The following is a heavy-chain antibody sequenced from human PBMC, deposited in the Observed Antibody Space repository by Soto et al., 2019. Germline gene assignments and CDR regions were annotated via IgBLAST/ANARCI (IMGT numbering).Heavy chain of an antibody. CDR3: AREPPPASDIVVVVAAPYFDY. CDR1: GFTFSSYW. Sequence: GGSLRLSCAASGFTFSSYWMSWVRQAPGKGLEWVANIKQDGSEKYYVDSVKGRFTISRDNAKNSLYLQMNSLRAEDTAVYYCAREPPPASDIVVVVAAPYFDYWGQGTLVTVSS. V-gene: IGHV3-7*05. CDR2: IKQDGSEK. D-gene: IGHD2-15*01. J-gene: IGHJ4*02.